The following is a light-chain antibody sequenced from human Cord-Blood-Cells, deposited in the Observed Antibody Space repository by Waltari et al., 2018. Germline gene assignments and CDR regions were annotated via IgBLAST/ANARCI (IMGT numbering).Light chain of an antibody. J-gene: IGLJ1*01. Sequence: SALTQPRSVSGSPGQSVTIPCTGTSSDFGGFNYVPWYQQHPGKAPKLMIYDVSKRPSGVPDRFSGSKSGNTASLTISGLQAEDEADYYCCSYAGSYTFYVFGTGTKVTVL. V-gene: IGLV2-11*01. CDR2: DVS. CDR1: SSDFGGFNY. CDR3: CSYAGSYTFYV.